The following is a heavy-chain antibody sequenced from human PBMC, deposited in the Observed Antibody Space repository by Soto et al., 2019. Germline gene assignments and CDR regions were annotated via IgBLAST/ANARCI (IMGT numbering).Heavy chain of an antibody. D-gene: IGHD3-22*01. J-gene: IGHJ6*02. CDR3: AKDILPYYDSSGYRPYYYYGMDV. Sequence: GSLRLSCAASGFTFDDYTMHWVRQAPGKGLEWVSLISWDGGSTYYADSVKGRFTISRDNSKNSLYLQMNSLRTEDTALYYCAKDILPYYDSSGYRPYYYYGMDVWGQGT. CDR2: ISWDGGST. CDR1: GFTFDDYT. V-gene: IGHV3-43*01.